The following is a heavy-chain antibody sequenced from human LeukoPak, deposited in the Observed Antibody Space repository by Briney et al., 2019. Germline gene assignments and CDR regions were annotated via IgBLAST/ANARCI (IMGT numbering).Heavy chain of an antibody. Sequence: PGGSLRLSCAASGFTFSAYSMSWIRQAPGKGLEWVSYISSGSEDTLYADSVKGRFTISRDNAKNSLYLQMNSLTAEETAVYYCVGPPCLRGGYCSTTSWGQGTLVTVDS. V-gene: IGHV3-11*03. D-gene: IGHD2-2*01. CDR3: VGPPCLRGGYCSTTS. CDR2: ISSGSEDT. CDR1: GFTFSAYS. J-gene: IGHJ5*02.